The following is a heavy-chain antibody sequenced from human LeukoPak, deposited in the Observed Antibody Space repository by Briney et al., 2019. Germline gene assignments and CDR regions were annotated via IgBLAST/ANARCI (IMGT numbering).Heavy chain of an antibody. D-gene: IGHD1-14*01. Sequence: SETLSLTCSVSGGSVSSYCWSWIRQSPGKGLEWIGYIHNSGRTNYNPSLKSRVTGFVDTSKNQVSLRLSSVTAADTAVYYCARHGTISSESYFDYWGQGALVTVSS. V-gene: IGHV4-59*08. CDR3: ARHGTISSESYFDY. CDR2: IHNSGRT. J-gene: IGHJ4*02. CDR1: GGSVSSYC.